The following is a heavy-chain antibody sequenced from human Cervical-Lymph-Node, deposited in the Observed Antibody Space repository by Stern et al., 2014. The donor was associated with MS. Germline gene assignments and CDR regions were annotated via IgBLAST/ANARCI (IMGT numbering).Heavy chain of an antibody. CDR3: ARDLRVLGTTGWFDP. CDR2: ISPYNDKT. CDR1: GYTFTTFG. D-gene: IGHD1-7*01. J-gene: IGHJ5*02. Sequence: QLVQSGPEVKNPGASVKVSCKASGYTFTTFGVNWVRQAPGQGLEGMGWISPYNDKTTYAQKFQGRVIMSTDTSTSTAYMEMRSLRSDDTAIYYCARDLRVLGTTGWFDPWGQGTLVTVSP. V-gene: IGHV1-18*01.